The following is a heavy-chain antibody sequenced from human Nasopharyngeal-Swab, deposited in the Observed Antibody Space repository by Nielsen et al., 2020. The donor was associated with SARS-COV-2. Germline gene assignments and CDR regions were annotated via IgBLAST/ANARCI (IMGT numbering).Heavy chain of an antibody. CDR1: GGSFSGYY. Sequence: SETLSLTCAVYGGSFSGYYWSWIRQPPGKGLDWIGEINHSGSTKYNPSLKSRVNISVDTSKNQFSLKESSVTAADTAVYYCARGGYYCSSTSCYYYSGYYYGMDVWGQGTTVTVSS. J-gene: IGHJ6*02. V-gene: IGHV4-34*01. CDR3: ARGGYYCSSTSCYYYSGYYYGMDV. CDR2: INHSGST. D-gene: IGHD2-2*01.